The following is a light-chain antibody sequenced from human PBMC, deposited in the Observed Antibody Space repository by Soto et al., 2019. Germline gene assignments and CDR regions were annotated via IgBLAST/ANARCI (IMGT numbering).Light chain of an antibody. CDR1: SSDVGGYNY. Sequence: QSALTQPASVSGSPGQSITISCTGTSSDVGGYNYVSWYQQHPGKAPKLMIYEVSNRPSGVSNRFSGSKSGNKASLTISGLQAEDEADYYCSSYTSSTDVVFGGGTKLTV. CDR3: SSYTSSTDVV. J-gene: IGLJ2*01. V-gene: IGLV2-14*01. CDR2: EVS.